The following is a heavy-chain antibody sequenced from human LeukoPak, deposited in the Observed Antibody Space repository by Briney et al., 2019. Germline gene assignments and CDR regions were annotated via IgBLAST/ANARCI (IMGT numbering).Heavy chain of an antibody. Sequence: PGGSLRLSCAASGFTFSSYSMNWVRQAPGKGLEWVSYISSSSSTIYYADSVKGRFTISRDNAKNSLYLQMNSLRAEDTAVYYCAAGGPGGYCSGGSRYTVDYWGQGTLVTVSS. D-gene: IGHD2-15*01. CDR3: AAGGPGGYCSGGSRYTVDY. CDR2: ISSSSSTI. J-gene: IGHJ4*02. V-gene: IGHV3-48*04. CDR1: GFTFSSYS.